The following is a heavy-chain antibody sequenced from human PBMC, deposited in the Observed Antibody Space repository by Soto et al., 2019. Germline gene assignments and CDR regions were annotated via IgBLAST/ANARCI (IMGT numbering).Heavy chain of an antibody. J-gene: IGHJ4*02. V-gene: IGHV3-23*01. CDR1: GFTFSSYA. CDR2: ISGSGGST. CDR3: TVQVVVAATRYYFDY. Sequence: PGGSLRLSCAASGFTFSSYAMSWVRQAPGEGLEWVSAISGSGGSTYYADSVKGRFTISRDNSKNTLYLQMNSSVTAADTAVYYCTVQVVVAATRYYFDYWGQGTLVTVSS. D-gene: IGHD2-15*01.